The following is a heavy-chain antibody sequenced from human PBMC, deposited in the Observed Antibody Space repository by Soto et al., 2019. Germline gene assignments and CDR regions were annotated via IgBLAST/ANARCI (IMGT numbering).Heavy chain of an antibody. CDR2: INHSGST. CDR3: ARGGYGHVGY. CDR1: GGSFSGYY. V-gene: IGHV4-34*01. Sequence: SETLSLTCAVYGGSFSGYYWSWIRQPPGKGLEWIGEINHSGSTNYNPSLKSRVTISVDTSKNQFSLKLSSVTAADTAVYYCARGGYGHVGYWGQGTLVTVSS. D-gene: IGHD4-17*01. J-gene: IGHJ4*02.